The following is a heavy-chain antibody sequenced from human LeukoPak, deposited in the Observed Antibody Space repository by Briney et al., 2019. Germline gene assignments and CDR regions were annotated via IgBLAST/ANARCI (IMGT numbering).Heavy chain of an antibody. J-gene: IGHJ4*02. Sequence: GGSLRLSCAASGFTFSSYAMHWVRQAPGKGLEWVAVISRDGSNKYYIDSVKGRFTFSRDNSKHTLYLQMNSLRAEDTAVYYCAKAPGGYYYDSSGYYYQEHWGQGTLVTVSS. D-gene: IGHD3-22*01. V-gene: IGHV3-30-3*01. CDR3: AKAPGGYYYDSSGYYYQEH. CDR1: GFTFSSYA. CDR2: ISRDGSNK.